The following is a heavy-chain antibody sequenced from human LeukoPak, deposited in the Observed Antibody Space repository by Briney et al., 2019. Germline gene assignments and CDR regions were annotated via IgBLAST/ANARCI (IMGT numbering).Heavy chain of an antibody. CDR1: GGSISSYH. CDR3: ARHGPGGYYDTSGYYVLYWYFDL. D-gene: IGHD3-22*01. V-gene: IGHV4-59*08. CDR2: IHYSGST. Sequence: SETLSLTCTVSGGSISSYHWSWIRPPPGKGPEWIGYIHYSGSTDYNPSLKSRVTISGDTSKHQLSLKLSSVTAADTAVYYCARHGPGGYYDTSGYYVLYWYFDLWGRGTLVTVSS. J-gene: IGHJ2*01.